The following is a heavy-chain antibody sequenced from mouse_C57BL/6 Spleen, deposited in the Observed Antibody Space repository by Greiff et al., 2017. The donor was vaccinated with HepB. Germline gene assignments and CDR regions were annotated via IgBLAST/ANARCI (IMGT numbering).Heavy chain of an antibody. J-gene: IGHJ4*01. Sequence: VQLKQPGAELVMPGASVKLSCKASGYTFTSYWMHWVKQRPGQGLEWIGEIDPSDSYTNYNQKFKGKSTLTVDKSSSTAYMQLSSLTSEDSAVYYCARGDDGYYNAMDYWGQGTSVTVSS. V-gene: IGHV1-69*01. CDR2: IDPSDSYT. D-gene: IGHD2-3*01. CDR1: GYTFTSYW. CDR3: ARGDDGYYNAMDY.